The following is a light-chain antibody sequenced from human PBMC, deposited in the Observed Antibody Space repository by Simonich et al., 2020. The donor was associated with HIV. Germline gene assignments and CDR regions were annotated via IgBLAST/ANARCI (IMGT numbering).Light chain of an antibody. CDR3: QQYGSSPRT. J-gene: IGKJ1*01. CDR2: GSS. V-gene: IGKV3-20*01. Sequence: EIVLTQSPGTLSLSPGERATLSCRASQSVSSNYLGWYPQKPGQAPRLLINGSSTRATGIPDRFSGSGSGTDFTLTISRLEPEDFAVYYCQQYGSSPRTFGQGTKVEI. CDR1: QSVSSNY.